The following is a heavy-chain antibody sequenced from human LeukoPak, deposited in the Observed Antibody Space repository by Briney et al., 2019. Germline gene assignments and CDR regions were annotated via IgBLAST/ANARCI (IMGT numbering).Heavy chain of an antibody. J-gene: IGHJ4*02. CDR1: GFTFSSDS. D-gene: IGHD2/OR15-2a*01. CDR3: VRDLNSNYYFDY. V-gene: IGHV3-48*02. Sequence: PGGSLRLSCAASGFTFSSDSMNWVRQAPGKGLEWVSYISSSSGTRYYADSVKGRCTISRDNAKNSLYLQMNSLRDEDTAVYYCVRDLNSNYYFDYWGQGTLVTVSS. CDR2: ISSSSGTR.